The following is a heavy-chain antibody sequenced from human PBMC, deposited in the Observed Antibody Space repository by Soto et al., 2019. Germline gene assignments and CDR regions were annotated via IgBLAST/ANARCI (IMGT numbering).Heavy chain of an antibody. J-gene: IGHJ4*02. CDR2: IGWSSNDI. CDR3: AKGAGGYPRYYFDS. Sequence: GGSLRLSCAGSGFRFNDYAIHWVRQIPGKGLEWVSSIGWSSNDIGYADSVKGRFTISRDIAKNSLYLQMNSLRFEDSALYYCAKGAGGYPRYYFDSWGQGTLVTVSS. CDR1: GFRFNDYA. D-gene: IGHD3-10*01. V-gene: IGHV3-9*01.